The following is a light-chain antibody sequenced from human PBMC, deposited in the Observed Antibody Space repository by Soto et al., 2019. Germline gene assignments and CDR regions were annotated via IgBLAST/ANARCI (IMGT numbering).Light chain of an antibody. J-gene: IGKJ4*01. CDR1: QGITNF. CDR3: QQTYSIPLT. CDR2: TAS. Sequence: DIQLTQSPSFLSASIGDRVTITYRASQGITNFLAWYQQHPGKAPQLLIYTASSSQSGVPSRFSGSWSGTNSSLTISRLQPEDFATYFCQQTYSIPLTFGGGTKV. V-gene: IGKV1-39*01.